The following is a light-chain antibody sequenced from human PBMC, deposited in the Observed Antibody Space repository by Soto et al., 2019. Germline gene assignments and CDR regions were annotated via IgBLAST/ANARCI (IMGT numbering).Light chain of an antibody. CDR3: QQYGSAPRP. V-gene: IGKV3-20*01. J-gene: IGKJ1*01. CDR1: PSVSSNF. Sequence: IGLSQAACTLSLSPGERATLSCRASPSVSSNFVAWYQQKPGQAPRLLISGTFNRATGVPDRFSGGGSGTDFTLTISRLEAEDFAVYYCQQYGSAPRPFGQGTKVDIK. CDR2: GTF.